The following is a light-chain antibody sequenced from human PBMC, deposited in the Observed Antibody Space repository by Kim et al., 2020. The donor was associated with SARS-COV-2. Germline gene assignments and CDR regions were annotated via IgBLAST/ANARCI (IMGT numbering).Light chain of an antibody. Sequence: QTATLSCTGNSNNVGYEGAAWLQQHQGHPPKLLSNRKNNRPSGISERFSASRSGNTASLTITGLQPEDEADYYCSAWDSSLSAWVFGGGTQLTVL. CDR1: SNNVGYEG. J-gene: IGLJ3*02. CDR2: RKN. CDR3: SAWDSSLSAWV. V-gene: IGLV10-54*04.